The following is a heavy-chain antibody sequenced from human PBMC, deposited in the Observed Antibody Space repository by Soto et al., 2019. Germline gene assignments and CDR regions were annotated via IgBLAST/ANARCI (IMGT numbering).Heavy chain of an antibody. V-gene: IGHV4-31*03. CDR3: ARAPPPVVVPAGRFDY. J-gene: IGHJ4*02. D-gene: IGHD2-2*01. CDR1: GGSISSGGYY. CDR2: IYYSVST. Sequence: QVQLQESGPGLVKPSQTLSLTCTVSGGSISSGGYYWSWIRQHPGKGLEWIGYIYYSVSTYYNPSLKSRVTISVDTSKNQFSLKLSSVTAADTAVYYCARAPPPVVVPAGRFDYWGQGTLVTVSS.